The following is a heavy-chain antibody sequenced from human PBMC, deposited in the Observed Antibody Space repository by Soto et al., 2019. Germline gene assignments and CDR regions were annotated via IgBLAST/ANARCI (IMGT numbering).Heavy chain of an antibody. V-gene: IGHV4-59*08. D-gene: IGHD3-10*01. CDR2: IDSSGGT. CDR1: DDSSSSYK. Sequence: PSETLSLTCTVSDDSSSSYKWSWIRQPPGRRLEWIGYIDSSGGTSYSPSLQSRVTISVDTSTKQFSLKLSSVTAADTAVYYCVRQGFGRLHGLVDVWGQGTTVTVS. J-gene: IGHJ6*02. CDR3: VRQGFGRLHGLVDV.